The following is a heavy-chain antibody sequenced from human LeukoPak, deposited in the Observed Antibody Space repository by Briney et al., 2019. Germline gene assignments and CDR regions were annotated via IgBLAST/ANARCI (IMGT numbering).Heavy chain of an antibody. CDR3: ARGYCSSSTCQYGDY. D-gene: IGHD2-2*01. CDR1: GGSISSYY. Sequence: SETLSLTCTVSGGSISSYYWSWIRQPPGKGLEWIGYIYYSGSTNYNPSLRSRVTISVDTSKNQFSLNLKCVTAADTAVYYCARGYCSSSTCQYGDYWGQGTLVTVSS. CDR2: IYYSGST. J-gene: IGHJ4*02. V-gene: IGHV4-59*01.